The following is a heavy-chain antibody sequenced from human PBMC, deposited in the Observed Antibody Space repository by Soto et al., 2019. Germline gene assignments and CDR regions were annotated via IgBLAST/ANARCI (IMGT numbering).Heavy chain of an antibody. D-gene: IGHD1-20*01. CDR1: GGTFRSYS. CDR2: FVPKFGLI. J-gene: IGHJ4*02. V-gene: IGHV1-69*01. Sequence: VQLVQSGAEVKKPGSSVKVSCKASGGTFRSYSLTWVRQARGQGLEWMGGFVPKFGLINYAQKFQARMTITAGESKSTDDMEMSSLNAAATAVYYCVTGDNYYFDYWGQGTLVTVSS. CDR3: VTGDNYYFDY.